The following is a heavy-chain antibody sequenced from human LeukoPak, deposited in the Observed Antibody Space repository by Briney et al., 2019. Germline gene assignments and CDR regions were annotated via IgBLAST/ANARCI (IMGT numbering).Heavy chain of an antibody. D-gene: IGHD2-2*01. V-gene: IGHV4-61*05. CDR2: IYYSGST. J-gene: IGHJ3*02. Sequence: SETLSLTCTVSGGSISSSSYYWGWIRQPPGKGLEWIGYIYYSGSTNYNPSLKSRVTISVDTSKNQFSLKLSSVTAADTAVYYCARAPDSPFIVVPAAIQGAFDIWGQGTMVTVSS. CDR1: GGSISSSSYY. CDR3: ARAPDSPFIVVPAAIQGAFDI.